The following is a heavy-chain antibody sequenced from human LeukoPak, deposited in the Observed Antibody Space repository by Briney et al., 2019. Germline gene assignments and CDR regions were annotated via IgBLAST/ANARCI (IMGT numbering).Heavy chain of an antibody. CDR2: MNPNSGNT. CDR1: GYTFTSYD. CDR3: ARMRSLKLLWFGELSPYYFDY. D-gene: IGHD3-10*01. J-gene: IGHJ4*02. Sequence: ASVKVSCKASGYTFTSYDINWVRQATGQGLEWMGWMNPNSGNTGYAQKFQGRVTMTRNTSISTAYMELSSLRSEDTAVYYSARMRSLKLLWFGELSPYYFDYWGQGTLVTVSS. V-gene: IGHV1-8*01.